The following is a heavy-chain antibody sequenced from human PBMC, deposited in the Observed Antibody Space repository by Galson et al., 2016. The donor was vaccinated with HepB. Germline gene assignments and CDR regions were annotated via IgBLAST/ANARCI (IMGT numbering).Heavy chain of an antibody. D-gene: IGHD6-13*01. J-gene: IGHJ4*02. CDR2: ITPFNNKT. V-gene: IGHV1-45*02. CDR3: ATGGQQLAWDS. Sequence: SVKVSCKASGYPFTYRFLHWVRQAPGQAPEWMGWITPFNNKTNYAQRFQDRVTITSDMSMSTSYLELSSLRSEDTATYYCATGGQQLAWDSWGQGTLVTVSS. CDR1: GYPFTYRF.